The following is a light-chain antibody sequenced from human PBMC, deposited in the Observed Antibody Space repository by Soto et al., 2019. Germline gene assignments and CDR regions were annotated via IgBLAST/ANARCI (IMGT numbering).Light chain of an antibody. CDR1: SRDVGGYNY. J-gene: IGLJ3*02. Sequence: QSVLTQPASVSGSPGQSITISCTGTSRDVGGYNYVSWYQQHPGKAPKLKIYEVSNRPSGVSDRFSGSKSGNTASLTISGLQAEDEADYYCSSFTSINTWVFGGGTKLTVL. V-gene: IGLV2-14*01. CDR3: SSFTSINTWV. CDR2: EVS.